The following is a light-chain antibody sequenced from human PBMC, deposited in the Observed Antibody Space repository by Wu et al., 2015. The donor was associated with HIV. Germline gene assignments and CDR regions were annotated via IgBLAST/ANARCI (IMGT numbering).Light chain of an antibody. J-gene: IGKJ4*01. Sequence: AIRMTQSPSLLSASTGDRITLTCRASQSIRNNLAWYQQKPGKAPELLIYSASTLQSGVTSRFSGTGSGTDFTLTISCLQSEDFATYYCQQYDTYPLTFGGGTKVEIK. CDR1: QSIRNN. CDR3: QQYDTYPLT. CDR2: SAS. V-gene: IGKV1-8*01.